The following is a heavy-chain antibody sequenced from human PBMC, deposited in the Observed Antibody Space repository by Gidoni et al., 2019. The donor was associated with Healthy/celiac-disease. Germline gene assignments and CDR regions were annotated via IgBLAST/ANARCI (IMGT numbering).Heavy chain of an antibody. CDR3: ATTQLQYNWFDP. CDR2: IYTSGST. D-gene: IGHD2-2*01. V-gene: IGHV4-61*02. J-gene: IGHJ5*02. CDR1: GGSIISGSYY. Sequence: QVQLQESGPGLVKPSQTLSLTCTVSGGSIISGSYYWSWIRPPAGKGLDWIGRIYTSGSTNYNPSLKSRVTISVDTSKNQFSLKLSSVTAADTAVYYCATTQLQYNWFDPWGQGTLVTVSS.